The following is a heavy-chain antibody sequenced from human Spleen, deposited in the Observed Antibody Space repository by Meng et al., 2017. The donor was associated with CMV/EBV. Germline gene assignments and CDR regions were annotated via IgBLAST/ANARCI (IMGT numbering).Heavy chain of an antibody. Sequence: SGFTSRSYAMSWVRQARGTGLEWVSLIYAGGTSADYADSVKGRFTISRDNSKNMLFLQMNSLRAEDTAVYYCAKEIVPAAPTGCFDPWGQGTLVTVSS. D-gene: IGHD2-2*01. CDR1: GFTSRSYA. CDR2: IYAGGTSA. V-gene: IGHV3-23*03. J-gene: IGHJ5*02. CDR3: AKEIVPAAPTGCFDP.